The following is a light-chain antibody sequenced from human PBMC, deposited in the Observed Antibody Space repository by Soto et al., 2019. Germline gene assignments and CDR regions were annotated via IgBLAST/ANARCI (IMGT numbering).Light chain of an antibody. CDR2: AAS. J-gene: IGKJ5*01. CDR3: QQLFDSPIT. CDR1: QVISTS. Sequence: DIHLTQSPSFRSPSIGEGFTITFLASQVISTSLAWYQVKPGKAPKLLIYAASTLESGVPSRFSATVSGTEFSLTITSLQPEDFATYYCQQLFDSPITFGQGTRLEIK. V-gene: IGKV1-9*01.